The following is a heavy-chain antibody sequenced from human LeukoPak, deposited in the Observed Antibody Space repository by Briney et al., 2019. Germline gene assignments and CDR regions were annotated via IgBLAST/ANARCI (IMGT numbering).Heavy chain of an antibody. J-gene: IGHJ4*02. V-gene: IGHV4-34*01. CDR2: INHSGST. D-gene: IGHD6-19*01. Sequence: SETLSLTCAVYGGSFSGYYWSWIRQPPGKGPEWIGEINHSGSTNYNPSLKSRVTISVDTSKNQFSLKLSSVTAADTAVYYCARGHRYSSGWYNYWGQGTLVTVSS. CDR1: GGSFSGYY. CDR3: ARGHRYSSGWYNY.